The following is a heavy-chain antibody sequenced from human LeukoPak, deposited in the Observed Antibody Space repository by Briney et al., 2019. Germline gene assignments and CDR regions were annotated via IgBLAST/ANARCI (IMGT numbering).Heavy chain of an antibody. Sequence: SGTLSLTCTVSGGSISSGSYYWSWIRQPAGKGLEWIGRIYTSGSTNYNPSLKSRVTISVDTSKNQFSLKLSSVTAADTAVYYCAGVYGFGYYYYMDVWGKGTTVTISS. CDR2: IYTSGST. CDR3: AGVYGFGYYYYMDV. D-gene: IGHD3-10*01. J-gene: IGHJ6*03. V-gene: IGHV4-61*02. CDR1: GGSISSGSYY.